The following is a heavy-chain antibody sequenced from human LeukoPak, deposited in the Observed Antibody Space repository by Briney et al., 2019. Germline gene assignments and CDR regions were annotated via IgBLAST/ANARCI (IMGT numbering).Heavy chain of an antibody. Sequence: GGSLRLSCAASGFTFSSYGMHWVRQAPGKGLEWVSSISSSSSYIYYADSVKGRFTISRDNAKNSLYLQMNSLRAEDTAVYYCARVIKYSSSWYTQHYYYMDVWGKGTTVTVSS. D-gene: IGHD6-13*01. CDR3: ARVIKYSSSWYTQHYYYMDV. V-gene: IGHV3-21*01. J-gene: IGHJ6*03. CDR1: GFTFSSYG. CDR2: ISSSSSYI.